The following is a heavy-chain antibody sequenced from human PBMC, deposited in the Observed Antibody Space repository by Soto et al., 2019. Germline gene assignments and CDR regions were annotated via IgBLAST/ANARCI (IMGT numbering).Heavy chain of an antibody. CDR2: IYWDDDK. CDR3: ANLYSSSWVFDY. V-gene: IGHV2-5*02. Sequence: SGPTLVNPTHTLTLTCTFSGFSLSTSGVGVGWIRQPPGKALDWLALIYWDDDKRYSPSLKSRLTITKDTSKNQVVLTMTNMDRSDTATYYCANLYSSSWVFDYCGQVTLVPVCS. CDR1: GFSLSTSGVG. D-gene: IGHD6-13*01. J-gene: IGHJ4*02.